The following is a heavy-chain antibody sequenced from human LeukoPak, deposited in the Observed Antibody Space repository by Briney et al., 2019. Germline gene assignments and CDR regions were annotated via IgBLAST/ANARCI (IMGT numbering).Heavy chain of an antibody. CDR1: GYTFTSYX. CDR2: INTNTGNP. Sequence: ASVXXSXXASGYTFTSYXMNXVRQXPGQGLXXMGWINTNTGNPPYAQGFTGRFVFSLDTSVSTAYLQISSLKAEDTAVYYCAREVDEVGALSDYWGQGTLVTVSS. V-gene: IGHV7-4-1*02. D-gene: IGHD1-26*01. CDR3: AREVDEVGALSDY. J-gene: IGHJ4*02.